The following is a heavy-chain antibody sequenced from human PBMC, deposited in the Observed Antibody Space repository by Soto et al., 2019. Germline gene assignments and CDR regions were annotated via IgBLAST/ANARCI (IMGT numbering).Heavy chain of an antibody. CDR3: AKDLGCTNGVCYTGGAYYYYGMDV. Sequence: GGSLRLSCAASGFTFSSYAMSWVRQAPGKGLEWVSAISGSGGSTYYADSVKGRFTISRDNSKNTLYLQMNSLRAEDTAVYYCAKDLGCTNGVCYTGGAYYYYGMDVWGQGTTVTVS. V-gene: IGHV3-23*01. CDR2: ISGSGGST. CDR1: GFTFSSYA. D-gene: IGHD2-8*01. J-gene: IGHJ6*02.